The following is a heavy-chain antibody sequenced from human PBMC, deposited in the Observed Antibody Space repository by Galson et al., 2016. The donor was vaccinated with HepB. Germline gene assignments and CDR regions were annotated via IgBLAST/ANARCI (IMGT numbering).Heavy chain of an antibody. D-gene: IGHD6-13*01. V-gene: IGHV4-61*02. J-gene: IGHJ6*04. CDR1: GGSISSGSYY. CDR2: IYTSGST. Sequence: TLSLTCTVSGGSISSGSYYWSWIRQPAGKGLEWIGRIYTSGSTNYSPSLKSRVTISVDPSKNQFSLKLSSVTAADTAVYYCASHPRGSSSWYSYYYGMDVWGKGTTVTVSS. CDR3: ASHPRGSSSWYSYYYGMDV.